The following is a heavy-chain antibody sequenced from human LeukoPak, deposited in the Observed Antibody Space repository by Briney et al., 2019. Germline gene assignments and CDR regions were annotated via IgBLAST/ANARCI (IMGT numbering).Heavy chain of an antibody. CDR1: GYTFTGYY. CDR2: INPNSSGT. J-gene: IGHJ6*02. Sequence: ASVKVSCKASGYTFTGYYMHWVRQAPGQGLEWMGWINPNSSGTNYAQKFQGWVTMTRDTSISTAYMELSRLRSDDTAVYYCARDRNYYFWSGYYPPSDYGMDVWGQGTTVTVSS. D-gene: IGHD3-3*01. CDR3: ARDRNYYFWSGYYPPSDYGMDV. V-gene: IGHV1-2*04.